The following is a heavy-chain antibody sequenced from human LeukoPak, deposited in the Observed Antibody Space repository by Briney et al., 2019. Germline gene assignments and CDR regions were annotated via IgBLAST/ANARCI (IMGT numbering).Heavy chain of an antibody. CDR1: GGSISTYY. CDR2: IYYSGST. J-gene: IGHJ4*02. V-gene: IGHV4-59*01. D-gene: IGHD6-19*01. Sequence: SETLSLTCTVSGGSISTYYWNWFRQPPGKGLEWIGYIYYSGSTNYNPSLKSRVTISVDTSKNQFSLKLSSVTAADTAVFYCARAPAVAAAFDYWGQGTLVTVSS. CDR3: ARAPAVAAAFDY.